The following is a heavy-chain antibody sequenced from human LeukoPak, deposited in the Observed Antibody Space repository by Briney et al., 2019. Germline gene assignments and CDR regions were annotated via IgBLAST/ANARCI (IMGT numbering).Heavy chain of an antibody. D-gene: IGHD3/OR15-3a*01. CDR3: ARDGLGVQLIFGLNDAFDL. V-gene: IGHV1-18*01. Sequence: ASVKVSCKASGYTFTNYGISWVRQAPGQGLEWMGWISAYIGNTHYAQKLHDRVTMTTDTSTSTAYMELRSLRSDDTAVYYCARDGLGVQLIFGLNDAFDLWGQGTMVTVSS. CDR1: GYTFTNYG. J-gene: IGHJ3*01. CDR2: ISAYIGNT.